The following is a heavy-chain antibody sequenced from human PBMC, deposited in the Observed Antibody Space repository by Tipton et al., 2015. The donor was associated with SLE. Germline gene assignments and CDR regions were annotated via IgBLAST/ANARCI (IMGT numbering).Heavy chain of an antibody. CDR1: GGSFSGYY. CDR2: INRGGST. D-gene: IGHD3-10*01. CDR3: ARVSVYGSGGSS. V-gene: IGHV4-34*01. J-gene: IGHJ5*02. Sequence: GLVKPSETLSLTCGVYGGSFSGYYWSWIRQPPGKGLEWIGEINRGGSTNYNPSLKSRVTISVATSKKQFSLTLASVTAADTAVYYCARVSVYGSGGSSWSQGTLVTVSS.